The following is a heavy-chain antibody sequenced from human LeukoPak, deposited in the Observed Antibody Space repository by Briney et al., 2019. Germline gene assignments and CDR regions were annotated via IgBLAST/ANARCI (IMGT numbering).Heavy chain of an antibody. CDR1: GGSISSYY. CDR3: ARSDNDYSSSYYFDY. J-gene: IGHJ4*02. V-gene: IGHV4-4*07. D-gene: IGHD4-11*01. CDR2: IYTSGST. Sequence: PSETLSLTCTVSGGSISSYYWSWIRQPAGKGLEWIGRIYTSGSTNYNPSLKSRVTMSVDTSKNQFSLKLSSVTAADTAVYHCARSDNDYSSSYYFDYWGQATLVTVS.